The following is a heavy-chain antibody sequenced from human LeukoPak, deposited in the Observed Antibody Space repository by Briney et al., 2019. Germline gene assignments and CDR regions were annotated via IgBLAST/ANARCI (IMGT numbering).Heavy chain of an antibody. CDR2: ISSSSSYI. Sequence: IPGGSLRLSCAASGFTFSSYSMNWVRQAPGKGLEWVSSISSSSSYIYYADSVKGRFTISRDNAKNSLYLQMNSLRAEDTAVYYCARGSSGRPRGPDYWGQGTLVTVSS. J-gene: IGHJ4*02. CDR1: GFTFSSYS. V-gene: IGHV3-21*01. CDR3: ARGSSGRPRGPDY. D-gene: IGHD6-19*01.